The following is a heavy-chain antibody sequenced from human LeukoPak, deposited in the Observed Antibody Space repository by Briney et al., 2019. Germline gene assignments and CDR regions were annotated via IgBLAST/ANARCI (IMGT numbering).Heavy chain of an antibody. D-gene: IGHD6-19*01. Sequence: ASVKVSCKASGYTFTGYYMHWVRQAPGQGLEWMGWINPNSGGTNYAQKFQGRVTMTRDTSISTAYMELSRLRSDDTAVDYCARARIAVVDFDYWGQGTLVTVSS. V-gene: IGHV1-2*02. CDR3: ARARIAVVDFDY. CDR2: INPNSGGT. CDR1: GYTFTGYY. J-gene: IGHJ4*02.